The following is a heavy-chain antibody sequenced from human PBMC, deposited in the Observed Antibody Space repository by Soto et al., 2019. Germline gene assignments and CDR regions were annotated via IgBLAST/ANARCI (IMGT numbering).Heavy chain of an antibody. CDR2: ISGSGGST. CDR1: GFTFSSYA. J-gene: IGHJ4*02. D-gene: IGHD3-3*01. Sequence: GGSLRLSCAASGFTFSSYAMSWVRQAPGKGLEWVSAISGSGGSTYYADSVKGRFTISRDNSKNTLYLQMNSLRAEDTAVYYCAKDTHYYDFWSGYYIYWGQGTLVTVS. CDR3: AKDTHYYDFWSGYYIY. V-gene: IGHV3-23*01.